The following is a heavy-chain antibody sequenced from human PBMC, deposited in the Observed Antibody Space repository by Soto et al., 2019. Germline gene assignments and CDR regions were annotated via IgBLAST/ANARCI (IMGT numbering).Heavy chain of an antibody. Sequence: ASVKVSCKASGYTFTGYDINWVRQATGQGLEWMGWMNPNSGNTGYAQKFQGRVTMTRNTSISTAYMELSSLRSEDPAVYYCARGLPPRPFCSYWGQGTLVTVSS. CDR1: GYTFTGYD. D-gene: IGHD2-15*01. CDR3: ARGLPPRPFCSY. CDR2: MNPNSGNT. V-gene: IGHV1-8*01. J-gene: IGHJ4*02.